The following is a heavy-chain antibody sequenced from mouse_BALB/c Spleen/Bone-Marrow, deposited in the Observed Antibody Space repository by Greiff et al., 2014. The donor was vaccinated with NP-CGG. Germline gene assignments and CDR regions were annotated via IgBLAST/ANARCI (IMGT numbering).Heavy chain of an antibody. D-gene: IGHD4-1*01. CDR3: ARQENWALDY. Sequence: DVMLVESGGGLVKPGGSLKLSCAASRFTFSNYAMSWVRQTPEKRLEWVATISSGGSYTYYPDSVKGRFTISRDNAQNTLYLQMSSLRSEDTAMYFCARQENWALDYWSQGTTLTVSS. CDR1: RFTFSNYA. J-gene: IGHJ2*01. V-gene: IGHV5-9-1*01. CDR2: ISSGGSYT.